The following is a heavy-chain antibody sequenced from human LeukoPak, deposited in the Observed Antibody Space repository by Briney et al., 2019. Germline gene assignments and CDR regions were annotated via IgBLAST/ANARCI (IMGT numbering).Heavy chain of an antibody. D-gene: IGHD5-18*01. Sequence: ASVKVSCKASGYTFTSYYMHWVRQAPGQGLEWMGIINPSGGSTSYAQKLQGRVTMTTDTSTSTAYMELRSLRSDDTAVYYCAREGGGYSYGYDYYYYMDVWGKGTTVTVSS. CDR3: AREGGGYSYGYDYYYYMDV. V-gene: IGHV1-46*01. CDR1: GYTFTSYY. CDR2: INPSGGST. J-gene: IGHJ6*03.